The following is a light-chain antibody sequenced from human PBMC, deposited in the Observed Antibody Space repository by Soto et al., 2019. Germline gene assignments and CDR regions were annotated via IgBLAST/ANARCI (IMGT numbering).Light chain of an antibody. J-gene: IGLJ1*01. CDR2: GVT. Sequence: QSALTQPASVSGSPGQSITISCTGTSSDVGGYNYVSWYQQHPDKAPKLMIYGVTNRPSGVSNRFSGSKTGNTASLTISGLQAEDEADYYCFSHRSGDSHVFGTGTKLTVL. CDR3: FSHRSGDSHV. V-gene: IGLV2-14*01. CDR1: SSDVGGYNY.